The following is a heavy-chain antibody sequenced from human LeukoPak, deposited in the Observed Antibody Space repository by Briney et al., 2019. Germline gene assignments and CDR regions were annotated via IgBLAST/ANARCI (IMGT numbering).Heavy chain of an antibody. Sequence: SETLSLTCTVSGGSISSSCYYWGWIRQPPGKGLEWIGSIYYSGNTYYNPSLKSRVTISVDTSKNQFSLKLSSVPAPGQAGYFRASRELGTSHGWRRSDYWGQGTLVTVS. CDR2: IYYSGNT. V-gene: IGHV4-39*01. D-gene: IGHD6-19*01. CDR1: GGSISSSCYY. J-gene: IGHJ4*01. CDR3: ASRELGTSHGWRRSDY.